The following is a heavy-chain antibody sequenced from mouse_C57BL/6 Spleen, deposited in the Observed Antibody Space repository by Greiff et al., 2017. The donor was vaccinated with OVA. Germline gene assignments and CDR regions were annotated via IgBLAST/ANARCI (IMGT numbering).Heavy chain of an antibody. CDR3: ASQDFDSPYAMDY. CDR1: GYTFTSYG. D-gene: IGHD2-4*01. Sequence: EVMLVESGAELVRPGSSVKMSCKTSGYTFTSYGINWVKQRPGQGLEWIGYIYIGNGYTEYNEKFKGKATLTSDTSSSTAYMQLSSLTSEDSAIYFCASQDFDSPYAMDYWGQGTSVTVSS. J-gene: IGHJ4*01. CDR2: IYIGNGYT. V-gene: IGHV1-58*01.